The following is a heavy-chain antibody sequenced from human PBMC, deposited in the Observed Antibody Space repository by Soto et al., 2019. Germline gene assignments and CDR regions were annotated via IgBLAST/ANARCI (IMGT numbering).Heavy chain of an antibody. Sequence: SATLSLTCTVSGGYVSGCSYYLNWIRQPAGTGLEWIAYSYYGGSTKYNPSLKSRVTISVDTSKNQFSLRLTSVTAADTAIYYCAREDRIVAATGIDYWGQVTLVTVS. J-gene: IGHJ4*02. CDR1: GGYVSGCSYY. D-gene: IGHD1-26*01. V-gene: IGHV4-61*01. CDR3: AREDRIVAATGIDY. CDR2: SYYGGST.